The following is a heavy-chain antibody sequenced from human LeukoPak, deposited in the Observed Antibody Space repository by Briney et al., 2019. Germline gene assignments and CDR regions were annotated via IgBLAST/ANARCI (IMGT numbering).Heavy chain of an antibody. V-gene: IGHV3-23*01. CDR3: VKGACSSGCSGNH. Sequence: PGGSLRLSCAASGFTFSSYAMYWVRQAPGKGLECVSAITDSYNTYYGDSVKGRFTISRDNSKKTLYLQMNSLRVDDTALYYCVKGACSSGCSGNHWGQGTRVIVSS. CDR2: ITDSYNT. J-gene: IGHJ5*02. CDR1: GFTFSSYA. D-gene: IGHD6-19*01.